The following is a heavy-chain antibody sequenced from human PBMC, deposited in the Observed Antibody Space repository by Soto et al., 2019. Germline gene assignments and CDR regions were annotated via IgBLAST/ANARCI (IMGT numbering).Heavy chain of an antibody. J-gene: IGHJ4*02. V-gene: IGHV3-23*01. CDR1: GFTFSSYA. D-gene: IGHD3-3*01. CDR2: ISGSGGST. CDR3: AKVQDYDFWSGYKSEPDY. Sequence: EVQLLESGGGLVQPGGSLRLSCAASGFTFSSYAMSWVRQAPGKGLEWVSAISGSGGSTYYADSVKGRFTISTDNSKNTLYLQTNSLRAEDTAVYYCAKVQDYDFWSGYKSEPDYWGQGTLVTVSS.